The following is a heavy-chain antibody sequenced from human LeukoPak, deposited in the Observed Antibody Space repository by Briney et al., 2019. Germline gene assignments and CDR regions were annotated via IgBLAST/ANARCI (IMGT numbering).Heavy chain of an antibody. V-gene: IGHV3-21*01. Sequence: PGGSLRLSCAASGFTFSSYSMNWVRQAPGKGLEWVSSISSSRSYIYYADSVKGRFTISRDNAKNSLYLQMNSLRAEDTAVYYCARVDRRYCSSTSCSRDYWGQGTLVTVSS. D-gene: IGHD2-2*01. J-gene: IGHJ4*02. CDR1: GFTFSSYS. CDR2: ISSSRSYI. CDR3: ARVDRRYCSSTSCSRDY.